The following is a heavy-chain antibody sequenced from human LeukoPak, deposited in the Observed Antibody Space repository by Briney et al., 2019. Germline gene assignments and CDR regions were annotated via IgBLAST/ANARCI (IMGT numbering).Heavy chain of an antibody. D-gene: IGHD1-26*01. CDR1: GFTFSIYS. CDR3: VRGGAGRTEDDVFDF. J-gene: IGHJ3*01. Sequence: GGSLRLSCAASGFTFSIYSVNWGRQAPGKGLEGVSSISSGSSYIYYADSVKGRLTISRDNAKNSLYLQMNSLRAEDTALYYCVRGGAGRTEDDVFDFWAPGTMVTVSS. V-gene: IGHV3-21*01. CDR2: ISSGSSYI.